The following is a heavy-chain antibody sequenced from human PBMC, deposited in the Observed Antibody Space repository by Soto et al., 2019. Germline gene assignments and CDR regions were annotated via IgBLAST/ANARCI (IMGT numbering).Heavy chain of an antibody. CDR2: ISSSGRYT. D-gene: IGHD2-15*01. CDR3: ARGDSASSGGSATFDY. V-gene: IGHV3-11*05. CDR1: GCIFSDSY. J-gene: IGHJ4*02. Sequence: GGSLRLSCAASGCIFSDSYMSWIRQAPGKGLEWVSYISSSGRYTNYADSVKGRFTISRDNAKNSLYLQMNSLRAEDTAVYYCARGDSASSGGSATFDYWGLGTLVTVSS.